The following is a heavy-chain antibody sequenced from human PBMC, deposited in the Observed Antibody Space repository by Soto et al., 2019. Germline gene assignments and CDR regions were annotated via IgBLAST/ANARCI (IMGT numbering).Heavy chain of an antibody. Sequence: GGSLRLSCAASGFTFSTYAKSWVRQAPGKGLEWVSSISGSGGSTYYEDSVKGRFTISRDNSKNTLYLQMNSLRAEVTAVYYCAKEDISGFFDYWGQGTLVTVSS. CDR2: ISGSGGST. CDR1: GFTFSTYA. J-gene: IGHJ4*02. CDR3: AKEDISGFFDY. V-gene: IGHV3-23*01. D-gene: IGHD3-22*01.